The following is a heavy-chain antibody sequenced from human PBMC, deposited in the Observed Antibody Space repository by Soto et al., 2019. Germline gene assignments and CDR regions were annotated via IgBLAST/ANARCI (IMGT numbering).Heavy chain of an antibody. CDR3: ARVTPAAPRFTFDY. Sequence: ASVKVSCKASGGTFSSYAISWVRQAPGQGLEWMGGIIPIFGTANYAQKFQGRVTITADESTSTAYMELSSLRSEDTAVYYCARVTPAAPRFTFDYWGQGTLVTVSS. CDR2: IIPIFGTA. CDR1: GGTFSSYA. D-gene: IGHD3-3*01. J-gene: IGHJ4*02. V-gene: IGHV1-69*13.